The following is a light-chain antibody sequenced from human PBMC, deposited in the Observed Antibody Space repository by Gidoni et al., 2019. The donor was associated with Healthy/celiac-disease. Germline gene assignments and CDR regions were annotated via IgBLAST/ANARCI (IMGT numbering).Light chain of an antibody. CDR2: AVS. Sequence: QSALTQPPSASGAPGQSVTISCTGTSSDVGGYNYVSWYQQHPGKAPKLMIYAVSKRPSGVPDRFSGSKSGNTASLPVSGLQAEDEADYYCSSYAGSNNVVFGGGTKLTVL. CDR3: SSYAGSNNVV. CDR1: SSDVGGYNY. V-gene: IGLV2-8*01. J-gene: IGLJ2*01.